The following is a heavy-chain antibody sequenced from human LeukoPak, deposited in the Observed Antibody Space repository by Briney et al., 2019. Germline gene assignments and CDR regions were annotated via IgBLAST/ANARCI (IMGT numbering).Heavy chain of an antibody. CDR1: GGTFSSYA. J-gene: IGHJ5*02. CDR2: IIPIFGTA. Sequence: SVKVSCKASGGTFSSYAISWVRQAPGQGLEWMGEIIPIFGTANYAQKFQGRVTITADESTSTAYMELSSLRSEDTAVYYCAREPYYDILTGYLDHWGQGTLVTVSS. D-gene: IGHD3-9*01. V-gene: IGHV1-69*01. CDR3: AREPYYDILTGYLDH.